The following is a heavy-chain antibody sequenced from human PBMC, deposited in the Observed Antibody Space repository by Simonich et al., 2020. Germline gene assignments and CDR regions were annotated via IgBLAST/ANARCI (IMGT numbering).Heavy chain of an antibody. CDR1: GFTFSSYW. D-gene: IGHD4-4*01. J-gene: IGHJ3*02. V-gene: IGHV3-74*01. CDR2: INSDGSSP. CDR3: ARDYSNYDAFDI. Sequence: EVQLVESGGGLVQPGGSLRLSCAASGFTFSSYWMHWVRQAPGKGLVGVLRINSDGSSPSYADSVKGRFTISRDNAKNTLYLQMNSLRAEDTAVYYCARDYSNYDAFDIWGQGTMVTVSS.